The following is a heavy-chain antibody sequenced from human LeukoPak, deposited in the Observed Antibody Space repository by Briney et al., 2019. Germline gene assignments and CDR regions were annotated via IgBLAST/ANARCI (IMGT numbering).Heavy chain of an antibody. J-gene: IGHJ4*01. D-gene: IGHD3-22*01. CDR1: GFTFSSYA. CDR2: MSYDGSNK. V-gene: IGHV3-30*04. CDR3: ARDLSGYDSSGYYPY. Sequence: GGSLRLSCAASGFTFSSYAMHWVRQAPGKGLEWVAIMSYDGSNKYCADSVKGRFTVSRDNSKNTLYLQMNSLRAEDTAVYYCARDLSGYDSSGYYPYWGQGTLVTVSS.